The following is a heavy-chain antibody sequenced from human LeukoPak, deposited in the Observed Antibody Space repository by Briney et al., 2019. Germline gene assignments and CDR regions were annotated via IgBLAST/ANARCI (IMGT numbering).Heavy chain of an antibody. V-gene: IGHV4-30-2*01. CDR3: ARVGDLGRYYFDY. D-gene: IGHD3-16*01. CDR1: GGSISSGGYY. J-gene: IGHJ4*02. Sequence: PSQTPSLTGTVSGGSISSGGYYWSWIRQPPGKGLEWIGYIYHSGSTYYNPSLKSRVTISVDRSKNQFSLKLSSVTAADTAVYYCARVGDLGRYYFDYWGQGTLVTVSS. CDR2: IYHSGST.